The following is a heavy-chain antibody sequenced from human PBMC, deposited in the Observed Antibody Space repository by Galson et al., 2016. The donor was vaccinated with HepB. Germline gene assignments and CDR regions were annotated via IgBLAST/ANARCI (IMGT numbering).Heavy chain of an antibody. Sequence: VRQAPGQGLEWMGWISAYNGNTNYAQKLQGRVTMTTDTSTSTAYMELRSLRSDDTAVYYCARDYYDYIWGSYRYPSDYWGQGTLVTVSS. CDR2: ISAYNGNT. D-gene: IGHD3-16*02. J-gene: IGHJ4*02. V-gene: IGHV1-18*01. CDR3: ARDYYDYIWGSYRYPSDY.